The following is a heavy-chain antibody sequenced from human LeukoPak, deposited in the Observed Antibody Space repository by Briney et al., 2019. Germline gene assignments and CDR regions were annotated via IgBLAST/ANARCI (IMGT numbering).Heavy chain of an antibody. Sequence: KPSETLSLTCTVSGGSISSSSYYWGWIRQPPGKGLEWIGSIYYSGSTHYNPSLKSRVTISVDTSKNQFSLKLSSVTAADTAVYYCASIGLVTGTTGYWGQGTLVTVSS. CDR3: ASIGLVTGTTGY. J-gene: IGHJ4*02. V-gene: IGHV4-39*01. D-gene: IGHD1-7*01. CDR2: IYYSGST. CDR1: GGSISSSSYY.